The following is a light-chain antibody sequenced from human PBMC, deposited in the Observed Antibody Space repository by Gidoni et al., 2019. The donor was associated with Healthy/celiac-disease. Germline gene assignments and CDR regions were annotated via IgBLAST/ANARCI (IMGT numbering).Light chain of an antibody. CDR1: SSDVGGYNY. J-gene: IGLJ1*01. V-gene: IGLV2-14*01. Sequence: QSALTQPASVSGSPGQSITISCTGTSSDVGGYNYVSWYQQHPGKAPKLRIYEVSNRPSGVSNRFSGSKSGNTASLTISGLQAEDEADYYCSSYTSSSTVYVFGTGTKVTVL. CDR2: EVS. CDR3: SSYTSSSTVYV.